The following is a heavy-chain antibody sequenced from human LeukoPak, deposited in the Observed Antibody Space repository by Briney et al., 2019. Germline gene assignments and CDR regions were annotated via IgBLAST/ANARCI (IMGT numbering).Heavy chain of an antibody. CDR2: INPNSGGT. CDR1: GYTFTGYY. V-gene: IGHV1-2*02. CDR3: ARGGISSWGYSSGWYVH. Sequence: ASVKVSCKASGYTFTGYYMHWVRQAPGQGLEWMGWINPNSGGTNYAQKFQDRVTMTRDTSISAAYMELSRLRSDDTAVYYCARGGISSWGYSSGWYVHWGQGTLVTVSS. D-gene: IGHD6-19*01. J-gene: IGHJ4*02.